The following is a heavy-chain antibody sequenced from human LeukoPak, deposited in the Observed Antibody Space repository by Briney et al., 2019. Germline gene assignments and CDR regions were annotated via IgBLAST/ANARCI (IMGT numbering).Heavy chain of an antibody. Sequence: PGRSLRLSCAASGFIFSTYGMHWVRQAPGKGLEWVAVMSYDGSTKYYADSVKGRFTISRDNSNNMLYLQMNSLRAEDTAVYYCARGGIMVRGVYYWGQGTLVTVSS. J-gene: IGHJ4*02. CDR3: ARGGIMVRGVYY. CDR2: MSYDGSTK. D-gene: IGHD3-10*01. V-gene: IGHV3-30*03. CDR1: GFIFSTYG.